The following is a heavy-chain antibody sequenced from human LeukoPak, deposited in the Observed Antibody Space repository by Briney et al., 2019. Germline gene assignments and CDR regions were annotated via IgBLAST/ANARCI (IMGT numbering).Heavy chain of an antibody. CDR2: INHSGST. Sequence: PSETLSLTCAVYGGSFSGYYWSWIRQPPGKGLEWIGEINHSGSTNYNPSLKSRVTISVDTSKYQFSLKLSSVTAADTAVYYCARVPRIPALRVLVGYYYYMDVWGKGTTVTVSS. D-gene: IGHD3-3*01. CDR3: ARVPRIPALRVLVGYYYYMDV. V-gene: IGHV4-34*01. CDR1: GGSFSGYY. J-gene: IGHJ6*03.